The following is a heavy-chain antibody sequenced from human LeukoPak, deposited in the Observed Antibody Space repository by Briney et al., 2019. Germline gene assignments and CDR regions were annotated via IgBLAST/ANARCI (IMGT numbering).Heavy chain of an antibody. CDR3: ARHARVGATMVSFDY. CDR1: GGSISSYY. J-gene: IGHJ4*02. Sequence: SETLSLTCTVSGGSISSYYWSWIRQPPGKGLEWIGYIYYSGSTNYNPSLKGRVTISVDTSKNQFSLKLSSVTAADTAVYYCARHARVGATMVSFDYWGQGTLVTVSS. V-gene: IGHV4-59*08. D-gene: IGHD1-26*01. CDR2: IYYSGST.